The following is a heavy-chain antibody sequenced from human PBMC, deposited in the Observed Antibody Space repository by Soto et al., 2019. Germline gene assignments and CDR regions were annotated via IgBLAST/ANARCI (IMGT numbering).Heavy chain of an antibody. CDR2: IYHSGST. CDR3: ARQSMHQLLYRSCRFDP. Sequence: SETLSLTCAVSSGSISSSNWWRWVRQPPGKGLEWIGEIYHSGSTNYNPSLKSRVTISVDKSKNQFSLKLSSVTAADTAVYYCARQSMHQLLYRSCRFDPWGQGALVTVS. CDR1: SGSISSSNW. V-gene: IGHV4-4*02. D-gene: IGHD2-2*02. J-gene: IGHJ5*02.